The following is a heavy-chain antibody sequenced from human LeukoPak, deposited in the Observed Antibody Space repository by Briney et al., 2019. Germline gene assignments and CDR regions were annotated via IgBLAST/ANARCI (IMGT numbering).Heavy chain of an antibody. J-gene: IGHJ4*02. Sequence: GGSLRLSCAASGFTFSSYWMSWVRQAPGKGLEWVANIKRDGSEKYYVDSVKGRFTISRDNAKNSLYLQMNSLRAEDTAVYYCARDSSGSYYVFDYWGQGTLVTVSS. CDR2: IKRDGSEK. CDR1: GFTFSSYW. D-gene: IGHD1-26*01. CDR3: ARDSSGSYYVFDY. V-gene: IGHV3-7*01.